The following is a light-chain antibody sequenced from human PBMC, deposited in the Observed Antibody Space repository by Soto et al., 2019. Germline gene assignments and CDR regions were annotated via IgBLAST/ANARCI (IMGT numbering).Light chain of an antibody. CDR2: GAS. CDR1: QSITTN. Sequence: EVVMTQSPVTLSVSPGERATLSCRASQSITTNLAWYQQKPGQAPRLLIYGASSRATGIPDRFSGSGSGTDFTLTISRLEPEDFAVYYCQQSITFGQGTRLEIK. CDR3: QQSIT. J-gene: IGKJ5*01. V-gene: IGKV3-20*01.